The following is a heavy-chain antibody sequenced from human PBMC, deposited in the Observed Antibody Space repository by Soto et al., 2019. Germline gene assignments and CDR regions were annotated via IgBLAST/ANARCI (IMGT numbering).Heavy chain of an antibody. CDR1: GGSISSYC. D-gene: IGHD6-6*01. Sequence: SETLSLTCTVSGGSISSYCWSWIRQPPGKGLEWIGYIYYSGSTNYNPSLKSRVTISVDTSKNQFSLKLSSVTAADTAVYYCARGYSSSFSFDYWGQGTLVTVSS. CDR2: IYYSGST. J-gene: IGHJ4*02. V-gene: IGHV4-59*01. CDR3: ARGYSSSFSFDY.